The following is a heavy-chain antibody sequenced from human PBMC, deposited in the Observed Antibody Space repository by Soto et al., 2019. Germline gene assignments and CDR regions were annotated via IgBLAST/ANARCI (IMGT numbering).Heavy chain of an antibody. CDR1: GGSVSSGIYY. D-gene: IGHD2-8*01. Sequence: PSETLSLTCTVSGGSVSSGIYYWTWIRQPPRQGPEWIGYIFXTATHNYNQSLKSRVTRSLDTSKNQFSLKLSSMTAADTAVYYCARTYWTTTSCQAHGMDVWGQGTTVTVS. CDR3: ARTYWTTTSCQAHGMDV. J-gene: IGHJ6*02. V-gene: IGHV4-61*01. CDR2: IFXTATH.